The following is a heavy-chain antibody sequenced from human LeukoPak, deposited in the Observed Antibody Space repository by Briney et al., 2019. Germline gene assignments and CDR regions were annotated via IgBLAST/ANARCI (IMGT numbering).Heavy chain of an antibody. J-gene: IGHJ4*02. CDR1: GFPFSNYH. CDR3: ARPQTSSSSPAALGY. CDR2: IGSSGYTI. D-gene: IGHD6-6*01. V-gene: IGHV3-11*01. Sequence: GGSLRLSCAASGFPFSNYHMAWIRQAPGKGLEWISYIGSSGYTIYYSDSVKGRFTISRDNAKSSLYLQMSSLRAEDTAVYFCARPQTSSSSPAALGYWGPGLLVTVSS.